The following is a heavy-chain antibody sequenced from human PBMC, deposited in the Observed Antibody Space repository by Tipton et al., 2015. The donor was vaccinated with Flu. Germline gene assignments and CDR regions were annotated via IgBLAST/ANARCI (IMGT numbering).Heavy chain of an antibody. Sequence: QLVQSGGGVVQPGRSLRLSCAASGFTVSSNYMSWVRQAPGKGLEWVSVIYSGGSTYYADSVKGRFTISRDNSKNTLYLQINSLRAEDTAVYYCARDARIGSGWYDAFDIWGQGTMVTVSS. CDR3: ARDARIGSGWYDAFDI. CDR2: IYSGGST. J-gene: IGHJ3*02. V-gene: IGHV3-53*01. D-gene: IGHD6-19*01. CDR1: GFTVSSNY.